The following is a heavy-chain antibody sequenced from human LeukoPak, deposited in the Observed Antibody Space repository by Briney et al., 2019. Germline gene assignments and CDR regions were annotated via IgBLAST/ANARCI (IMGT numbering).Heavy chain of an antibody. V-gene: IGHV3-64*02. J-gene: IGHJ6*03. CDR1: GFTFSDYT. Sequence: GGSLSLSCAASGFTFSDYTIHWVRQAPGKRLQSVSAITSNGAYTHYADSVKGRFTISRDNSRNAVFLQMGGLRIEDMAVYYCARVKMGATVSDYYYYMDVWGKGTTVTVSS. CDR3: ARVKMGATVSDYYYYMDV. CDR2: ITSNGAYT. D-gene: IGHD1-26*01.